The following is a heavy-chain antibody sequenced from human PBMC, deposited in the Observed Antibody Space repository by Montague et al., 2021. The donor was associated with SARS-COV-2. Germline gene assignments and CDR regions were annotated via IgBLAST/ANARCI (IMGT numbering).Heavy chain of an antibody. Sequence: SETLSLTCAVYGGSFSGYYWTWIRQSPGKGLEWIGEINHSGSTNYSPSLESRVAISLDTSKNHFSLKLNSVTAADTAIYYCARATVDINMILVVITSVNHYFDSWGQGTLVTVSP. V-gene: IGHV4-34*01. D-gene: IGHD3-22*01. CDR1: GGSFSGYY. CDR3: ARATVDINMILVVITSVNHYFDS. J-gene: IGHJ4*02. CDR2: INHSGST.